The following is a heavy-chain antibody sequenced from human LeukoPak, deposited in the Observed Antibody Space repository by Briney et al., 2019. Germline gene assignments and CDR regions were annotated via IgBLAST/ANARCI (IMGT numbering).Heavy chain of an antibody. CDR3: AREAGGYDSSGYPNWFDP. D-gene: IGHD3-22*01. V-gene: IGHV1-2*02. J-gene: IGHJ5*02. Sequence: ASVKVSCKASGYTFTGYYMHWVRQAPGQGLEWMGWINPNSGGTNYAQKFQGRVTMTRDTSISTAYMELSRLRSDDTAVYYCAREAGGYDSSGYPNWFDPWGQGTLVIVSS. CDR2: INPNSGGT. CDR1: GYTFTGYY.